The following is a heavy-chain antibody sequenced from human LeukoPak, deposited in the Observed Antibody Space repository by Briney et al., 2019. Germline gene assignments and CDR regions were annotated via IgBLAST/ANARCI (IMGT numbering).Heavy chain of an antibody. CDR1: GFTFSSYS. CDR2: ISSSSRCI. V-gene: IGHV3-21*01. J-gene: IGHJ4*02. Sequence: GGSLRLSCAASGFTFSSYSMNWVRQAPGKGLEWFSSISSSSRCIYYADSVKGRFTISIDNAKNSLYLQMNSLRAEDTAVYYCARDTCDYWGQGTLVTVSS. CDR3: ARDTCDY.